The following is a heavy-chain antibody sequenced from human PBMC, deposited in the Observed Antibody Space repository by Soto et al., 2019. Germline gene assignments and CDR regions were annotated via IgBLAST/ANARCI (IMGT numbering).Heavy chain of an antibody. V-gene: IGHV4-30-2*01. Sequence: SETLSLTCDVSGGSINSGGYSWSWIRQPPGKGLEWVGYIYQSGSTYNNPSLRSRLTISIDRSKNQFSLKLSSVTAADTAVYYCARGYYYGSGSYYKPLYYGMDVWGQGTTVTVSS. CDR2: IYQSGST. D-gene: IGHD3-10*01. J-gene: IGHJ6*02. CDR1: GGSINSGGYS. CDR3: ARGYYYGSGSYYKPLYYGMDV.